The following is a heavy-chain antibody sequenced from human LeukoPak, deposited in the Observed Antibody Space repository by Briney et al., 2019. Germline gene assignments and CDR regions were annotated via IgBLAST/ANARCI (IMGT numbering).Heavy chain of an antibody. CDR1: GFTFSSYA. J-gene: IGHJ4*02. D-gene: IGHD3-22*01. CDR3: AKDRRATYYYDSSGYYFEY. Sequence: GGSLRLSCAASGFTFSSYAMSWVRQAPGKGLEWVSAISGSGGSTYYADSVKGRFTISRDNSKNTLYLQMNSLRAEDTAVYYCAKDRRATYYYDSSGYYFEYWGQGTLVSVSS. V-gene: IGHV3-23*01. CDR2: ISGSGGST.